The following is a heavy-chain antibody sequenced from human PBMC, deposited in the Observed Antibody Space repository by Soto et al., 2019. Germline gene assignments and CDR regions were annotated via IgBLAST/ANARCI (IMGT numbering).Heavy chain of an antibody. D-gene: IGHD3-10*01. CDR2: IYYSGST. Sequence: PSETLSLTCTVSGGSISSSSYYWGWIRQPPGKGLEWIGSIYYSGSTYYNPSLKSRVTISVDTSKNQFSLKLSSVTAADTAVYYCARLQKLRWFGEAHWFDPWGQGTLVTVSS. J-gene: IGHJ5*02. CDR1: GGSISSSSYY. CDR3: ARLQKLRWFGEAHWFDP. V-gene: IGHV4-39*01.